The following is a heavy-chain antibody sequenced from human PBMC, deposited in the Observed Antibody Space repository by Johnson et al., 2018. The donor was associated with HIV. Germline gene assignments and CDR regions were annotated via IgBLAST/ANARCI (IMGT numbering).Heavy chain of an antibody. CDR1: GFTFSSYA. J-gene: IGHJ3*02. D-gene: IGHD5-18*01. Sequence: VQLVESGGGLVQPGGSLRLSCAASGFTFSSYAMSWVRQAPGKGLEWVSAISGSGGSTYYADSVKGRFTISRENAKNSLYLQMNSLRAGDTAVYYCANLYTYGSGAFDIWGQGTMVTVSS. CDR3: ANLYTYGSGAFDI. CDR2: ISGSGGST. V-gene: IGHV3-23*04.